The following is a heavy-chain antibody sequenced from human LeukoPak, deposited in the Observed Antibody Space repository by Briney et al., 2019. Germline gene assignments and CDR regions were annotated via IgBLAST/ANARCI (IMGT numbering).Heavy chain of an antibody. CDR3: ARGPDRYYDSSGYIIGFDY. Sequence: ASVKVSCKASGYTFTSYDINWVRQATGQGLEWMGWMNPNSGNTGYAQKFQGRVTMTRNTSISTAYMELSSLRSEDTAVYYCARGPDRYYDSSGYIIGFDYWGQGTLVTVSS. J-gene: IGHJ4*02. D-gene: IGHD3-22*01. V-gene: IGHV1-8*01. CDR2: MNPNSGNT. CDR1: GYTFTSYD.